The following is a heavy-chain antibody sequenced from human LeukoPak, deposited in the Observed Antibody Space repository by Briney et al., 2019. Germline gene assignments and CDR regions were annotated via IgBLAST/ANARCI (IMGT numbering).Heavy chain of an antibody. J-gene: IGHJ4*02. V-gene: IGHV3-30*18. CDR2: ISYDGSNK. CDR3: AKEGDYSSSSPFDY. Sequence: LSLTCTVSGGSISSGGYYWSWIRQHPGKGLEWVAGISYDGSNKYYPDSVKGRFTISRDNSKNTLYLQMNSLRAEDTAVYYCAKEGDYSSSSPFDYWGQGTLVTVSS. CDR1: GGSISSGG. D-gene: IGHD6-6*01.